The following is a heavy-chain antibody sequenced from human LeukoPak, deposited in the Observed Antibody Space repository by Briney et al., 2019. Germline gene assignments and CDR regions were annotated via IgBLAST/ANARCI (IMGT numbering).Heavy chain of an antibody. D-gene: IGHD3-22*01. Sequence: GGSLRLSCAASGFTFSTYWMSWVRQAPGKELEWVANIKEDGSEKYYGDSVKGRFTISRDNAKNSLYLEMNSLRVEDTAVYYCARDSSGYQWGQGTLVTVSS. CDR1: GFTFSTYW. CDR2: IKEDGSEK. CDR3: ARDSSGYQ. V-gene: IGHV3-7*01. J-gene: IGHJ4*02.